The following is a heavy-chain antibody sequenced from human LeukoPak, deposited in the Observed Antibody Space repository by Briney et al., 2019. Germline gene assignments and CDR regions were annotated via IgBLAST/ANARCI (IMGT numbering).Heavy chain of an antibody. V-gene: IGHV4-59*01. CDR3: ARDFFAFDI. Sequence: KPSETLSLTCTVSGGSISSYYWSWIRQPPGKGLEGIGYIYYSGSTNYNPSLKSRVTISVDTSKNQFSLKLSSVTAADTAVYYCARDFFAFDIWGQGTMVTVSS. J-gene: IGHJ3*02. CDR2: IYYSGST. CDR1: GGSISSYY. D-gene: IGHD3-3*01.